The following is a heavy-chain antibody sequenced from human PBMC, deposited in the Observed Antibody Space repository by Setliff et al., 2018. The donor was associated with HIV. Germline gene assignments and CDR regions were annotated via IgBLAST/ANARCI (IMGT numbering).Heavy chain of an antibody. V-gene: IGHV4-39*07. J-gene: IGHJ5*02. CDR2: INHSGQT. D-gene: IGHD6-13*01. Sequence: PSETLSLTCTVSAGSIRSSTYYWTWIRQPPGKGLEWIGDINHSGQTNYNRSLKSRVTISLDTSKNQFSLRLTSVTAADTAVYYCAREGGTGRSSWYGAYWYDPWGQGTLVTVSS. CDR3: AREGGTGRSSWYGAYWYDP. CDR1: AGSIRSSTYY.